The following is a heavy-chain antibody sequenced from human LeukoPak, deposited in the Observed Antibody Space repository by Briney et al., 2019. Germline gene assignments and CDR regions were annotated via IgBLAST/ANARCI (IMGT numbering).Heavy chain of an antibody. D-gene: IGHD6-6*01. CDR1: GYSFTSYW. CDR2: IYPGDSDT. V-gene: IGHV5-51*01. J-gene: IGHJ6*03. CDR3: ARRRTPARPWGYYYYYMDV. Sequence: GKSLKISCKGSGYSFTSYWIGWGRQMPGEGLEWRGIIYPGDSDTRYSPAFQGQVTISADKSISTAYLQWSSLKASDTAMYYCARRRTPARPWGYYYYYMDVWGKGTTVTVSS.